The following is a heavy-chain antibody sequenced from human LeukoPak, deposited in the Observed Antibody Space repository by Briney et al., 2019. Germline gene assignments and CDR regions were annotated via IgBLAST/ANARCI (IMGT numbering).Heavy chain of an antibody. D-gene: IGHD6-19*01. CDR2: IYTSGST. V-gene: IGHV4-4*07. CDR1: GGSISSYY. Sequence: SETPSLTCTVSGGSISSYYWSWIRQPAGKGLEWIGRIYTSGSTNYNPSLKSRVTMSVDTSKNQFSLKLTSATAADTAVYYCARDLSHSGWYQEGYWGQGTLVTVSS. J-gene: IGHJ4*02. CDR3: ARDLSHSGWYQEGY.